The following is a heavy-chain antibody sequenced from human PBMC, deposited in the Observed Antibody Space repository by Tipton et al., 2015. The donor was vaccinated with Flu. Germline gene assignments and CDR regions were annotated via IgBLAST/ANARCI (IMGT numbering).Heavy chain of an antibody. CDR3: AREGPYFYGMDV. V-gene: IGHV4-31*03. J-gene: IGHJ6*02. CDR2: IDFSGST. Sequence: TLSLTCTVSGDSVSNSDYYWNWIRQEPGKGLEWIGHIDFSGSTHYNPSLKRRLTISIDTSKNQFSLRLNGVTGADTAVYYCAREGPYFYGMDVWGQGTTVTVSS. CDR1: GDSVSNSDYY.